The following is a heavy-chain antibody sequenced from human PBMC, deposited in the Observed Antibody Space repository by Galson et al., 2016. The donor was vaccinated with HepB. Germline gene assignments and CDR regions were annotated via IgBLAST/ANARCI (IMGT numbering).Heavy chain of an antibody. D-gene: IGHD3-10*01. J-gene: IGHJ4*02. V-gene: IGHV3-64*01. CDR1: GFTFSRHA. Sequence: SLRLSCAASGFTFSRHAMSWVRQAPGKGLEFLSSISSPGDTTYYTNSVKGRFTISRDNSKNTLCLQMGRLRPEDTAVYYCARDHYGSGSFYDYWGQGALVTVSS. CDR2: ISSPGDTT. CDR3: ARDHYGSGSFYDY.